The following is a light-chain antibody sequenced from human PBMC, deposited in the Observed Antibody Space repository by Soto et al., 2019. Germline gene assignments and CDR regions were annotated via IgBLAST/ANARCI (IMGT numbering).Light chain of an antibody. CDR2: GAS. Sequence: EVVLTQSPATLSLSPGERATLSCRASENVRTFVDWYQQKPGQAPRLLIYGASNRATGIPARFSGSGSGTDFTLTISNLEPEDIAVYYCQQHSHWPPWTFGHGTRVEIQ. V-gene: IGKV3-11*01. CDR3: QQHSHWPPWT. CDR1: ENVRTF. J-gene: IGKJ1*01.